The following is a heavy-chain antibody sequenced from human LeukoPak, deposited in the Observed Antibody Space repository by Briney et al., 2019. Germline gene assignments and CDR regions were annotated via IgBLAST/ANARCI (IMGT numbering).Heavy chain of an antibody. CDR2: INTNTGET. CDR1: GYTFTNYY. D-gene: IGHD2-8*01. J-gene: IGHJ5*02. Sequence: ASVKVSCKASGYTFTNYYIHWVRQAPGQGLEWMGWINTNTGETNYAQKFQGRVTMTRDTSISTVYMELTSLTSDDTAVYYCARWGGVQFDPWGQGTLVTVSS. CDR3: ARWGGVQFDP. V-gene: IGHV1-2*02.